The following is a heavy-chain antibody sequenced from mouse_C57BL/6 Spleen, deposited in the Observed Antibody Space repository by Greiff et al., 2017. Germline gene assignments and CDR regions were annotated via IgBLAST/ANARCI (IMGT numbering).Heavy chain of an antibody. CDR3: ARRNYYGYFDV. Sequence: VNVVESGAELVKPGASVKMSCKASGYTFTTYPIEWMKQNHGKSLEWIGNFHPYNDDTKYNEKFKGKATLTVEKSSSTVYLELSRLTSDDSAVYYCARRNYYGYFDVWGTGTTVTVSS. J-gene: IGHJ1*03. CDR1: GYTFTTYP. V-gene: IGHV1-47*01. CDR2: FHPYNDDT. D-gene: IGHD2-1*01.